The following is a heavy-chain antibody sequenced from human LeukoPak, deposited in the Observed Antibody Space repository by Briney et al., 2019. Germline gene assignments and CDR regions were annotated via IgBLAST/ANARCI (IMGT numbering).Heavy chain of an antibody. CDR3: AKDQKSIAATGYDY. CDR2: ISGSGGST. V-gene: IGHV3-23*01. Sequence: GGSLRLSCAASGFTFANYVMSWVRQGPGKGLEWVSTISGSGGSTYYADSVKGRFTISRDNSKNTLFLQMNSLRADDTAVYFCAKDQKSIAATGYDYWGQGTLVTVSS. CDR1: GFTFANYV. D-gene: IGHD6-13*01. J-gene: IGHJ4*02.